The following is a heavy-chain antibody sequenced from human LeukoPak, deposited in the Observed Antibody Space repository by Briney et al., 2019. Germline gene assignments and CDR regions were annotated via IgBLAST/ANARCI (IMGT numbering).Heavy chain of an antibody. J-gene: IGHJ4*02. CDR1: GFTFSSYS. CDR2: ISSSGSTI. Sequence: PGGSLRLSCAASGFTFSSYSMNWVRQAPGKGLEWVSYISSSGSTIYYADSVKGRFTISRDNAKNSLHLQMNSLRAEDTAVYYCARDHYYDSSKGWIDYWGQGTLVTVSS. CDR3: ARDHYYDSSKGWIDY. D-gene: IGHD3-22*01. V-gene: IGHV3-48*04.